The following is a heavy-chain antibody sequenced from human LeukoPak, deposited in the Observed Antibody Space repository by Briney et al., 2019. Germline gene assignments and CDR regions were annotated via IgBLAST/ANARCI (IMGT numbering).Heavy chain of an antibody. CDR3: ARPRLVQGKYDAFDI. CDR2: INPSGDYT. D-gene: IGHD6-19*01. Sequence: ASVKVSCKASGYTFTDSYMHWVRQAPGQGLEWMGIINPSGDYTRYAQKFQGRVTMTTDMSTSTVYMELSSLRSEDTAVYYCARPRLVQGKYDAFDIWGQGTMVTVSS. J-gene: IGHJ3*02. CDR1: GYTFTDSY. V-gene: IGHV1-46*01.